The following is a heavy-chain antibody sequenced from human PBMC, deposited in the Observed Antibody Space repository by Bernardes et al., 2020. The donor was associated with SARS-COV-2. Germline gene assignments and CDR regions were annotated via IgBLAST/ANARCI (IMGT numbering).Heavy chain of an antibody. J-gene: IGHJ4*02. D-gene: IGHD3-10*01. Sequence: GGSLRLSCAASGFTFSSYAMHWVRQAPGKGLEWVAVILYDGSNKYYADSVKGRFTISRDNSKNTLYLQMNSLRAEDTAVYYCGMGLLWVGASDYWGQGTLITVSS. CDR3: GMGLLWVGASDY. CDR2: ILYDGSNK. V-gene: IGHV3-30-3*01. CDR1: GFTFSSYA.